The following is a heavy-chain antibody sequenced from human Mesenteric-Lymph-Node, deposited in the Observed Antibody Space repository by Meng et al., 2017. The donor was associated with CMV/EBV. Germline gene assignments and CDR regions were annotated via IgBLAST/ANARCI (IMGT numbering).Heavy chain of an antibody. CDR3: ARDDAVGSLDC. CDR2: INPASMGT. CDR1: GYTFTGHY. J-gene: IGHJ4*02. D-gene: IGHD3-10*01. V-gene: IGHV1-2*06. Sequence: PCKASGYTFTGHYIHGMRQALGQGLEWMGRINPASMGTNYAQKFQGRVTMTRDTSISTAYMELTRLTSDDTAVYYCARDDAVGSLDCWGQGTLVTVSS.